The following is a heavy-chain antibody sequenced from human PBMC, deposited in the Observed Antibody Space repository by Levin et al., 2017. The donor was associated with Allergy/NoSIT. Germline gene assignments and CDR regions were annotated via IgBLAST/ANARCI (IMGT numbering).Heavy chain of an antibody. CDR1: GASITSGTFY. CDR3: ARVVDTAINWFDP. Sequence: SQTLSLTCTVSGASITSGTFYWSWIRQSAGKGLEWIGRIHASGNINYNPSLNNRVTISVDTSNNQFFLKLNSVTAADTAVYYCARVVDTAINWFDPWGRGTLVTVSS. CDR2: IHASGNI. D-gene: IGHD5-18*01. J-gene: IGHJ5*02. V-gene: IGHV4-61*02.